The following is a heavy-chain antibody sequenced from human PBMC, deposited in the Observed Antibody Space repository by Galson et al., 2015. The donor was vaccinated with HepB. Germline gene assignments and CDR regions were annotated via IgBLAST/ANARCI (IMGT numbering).Heavy chain of an antibody. CDR2: IIPIFGTA. D-gene: IGHD1-1*01. Sequence: SCKASGGTFSSYAISWVRQAPGQGLEWMGGIIPIFGTANYAQKFQGRVTITADESTSTAYMELSSLRSEDTAVYYCARKAVQLERGFDYWGQGTLVTVSS. CDR3: ARKAVQLERGFDY. J-gene: IGHJ4*02. V-gene: IGHV1-69*01. CDR1: GGTFSSYA.